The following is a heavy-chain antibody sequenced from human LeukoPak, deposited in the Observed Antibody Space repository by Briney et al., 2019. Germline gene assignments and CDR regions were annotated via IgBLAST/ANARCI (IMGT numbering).Heavy chain of an antibody. J-gene: IGHJ4*02. CDR3: VGPDSQFDC. V-gene: IGHV3-21*01. CDR2: ISANSLHI. CDR1: GFTFSDQS. Sequence: PGGSLRLPCAASGFTFSDQSMNWVRQAPGKGLEWVSSISANSLHIFYADSVKGRFTISRDNAKNSPYLQMNNLRAEDTAVYYCVGPDSQFDCWGQGTLVTVSS. D-gene: IGHD3-10*01.